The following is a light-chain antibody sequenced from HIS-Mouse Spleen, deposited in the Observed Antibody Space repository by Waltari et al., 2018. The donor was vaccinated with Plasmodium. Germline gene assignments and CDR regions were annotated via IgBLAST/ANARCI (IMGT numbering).Light chain of an antibody. CDR1: SSDVGSYHL. V-gene: IGLV2-23*01. CDR3: CSYAGSSTYV. J-gene: IGLJ1*01. Sequence: QSALTQPASVSGSPGQSITISCTGTSSDVGSYHLVSWYQQHPSKAPKPMIYEGSKRPSGVSNRFSGSKSGNTASLTISGLQAEDEADYYCCSYAGSSTYVFGTGTKVTVL. CDR2: EGS.